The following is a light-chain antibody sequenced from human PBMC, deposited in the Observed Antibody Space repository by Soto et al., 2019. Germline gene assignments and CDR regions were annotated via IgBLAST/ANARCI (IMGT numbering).Light chain of an antibody. CDR3: QQRYTTPIT. Sequence: DIQITQSPSSLSASVGDRVTITCRASQSMSTYLNWFQQKPAKAPKVLIYGASSLQSGVPSRFSGSGSGTDFTLTISSLPPEDVANYYCQQRYTTPITFGGGTKVEIK. J-gene: IGKJ4*01. CDR1: QSMSTY. CDR2: GAS. V-gene: IGKV1-39*01.